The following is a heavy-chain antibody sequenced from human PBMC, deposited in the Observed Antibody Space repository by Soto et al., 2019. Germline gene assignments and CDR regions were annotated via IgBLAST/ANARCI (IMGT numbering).Heavy chain of an antibody. Sequence: PGRFMRLCCAASGCTFSNHGMSWVRQAPGKGLEWVSAILPSGGRTYYADSVKGRFTISRDNAKNSLYLQMNSLRAEDTAVYYCARDRCSSTSCQYYYYYYGMDVWGQGTTVTVSS. CDR1: GCTFSNHG. CDR2: ILPSGGRT. J-gene: IGHJ6*02. CDR3: ARDRCSSTSCQYYYYYYGMDV. D-gene: IGHD2-2*01. V-gene: IGHV3-23*01.